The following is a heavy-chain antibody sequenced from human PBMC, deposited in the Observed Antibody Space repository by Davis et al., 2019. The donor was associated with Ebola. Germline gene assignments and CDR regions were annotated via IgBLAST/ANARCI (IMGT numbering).Heavy chain of an antibody. V-gene: IGHV3-33*01. CDR2: IWYDGSNK. Sequence: GESLKISCAASGFTFSSYGMHWVRQAPGKGLEWVAVIWYDGSNKYYADSVKGRFTISRDNSKNTLYLQMNSLRDEDTAVYYCARDLYGDYDYWGQGTLVTVSS. J-gene: IGHJ4*02. CDR1: GFTFSSYG. D-gene: IGHD4-17*01. CDR3: ARDLYGDYDY.